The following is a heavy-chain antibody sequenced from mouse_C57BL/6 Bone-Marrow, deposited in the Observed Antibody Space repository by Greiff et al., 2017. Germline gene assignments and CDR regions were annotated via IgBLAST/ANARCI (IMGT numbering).Heavy chain of an antibody. D-gene: IGHD1-1*01. J-gene: IGHJ1*03. CDR2: ISDGGSYT. CDR3: ARDHYGKDFDV. CDR1: GFTFSSYA. Sequence: EVQGVESGGGLVKPGGSLKLSCAASGFTFSSYAMSWVRQTPEKRLEWVATISDGGSYTYYPDNVKGRFTISRDNAKNNLYLQMSHLKSEDTAMYYCARDHYGKDFDVWGTGTTVTVSS. V-gene: IGHV5-4*01.